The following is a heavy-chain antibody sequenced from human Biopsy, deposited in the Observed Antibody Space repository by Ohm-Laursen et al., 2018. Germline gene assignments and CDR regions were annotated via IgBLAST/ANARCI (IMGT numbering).Heavy chain of an antibody. Sequence: TLSLTCPVSGVSINGGRYYWNWIRHPPGKGLEWIGNIFYSANTYYNPSLKSRVTISVDTAKNQFSLNLSSVTAADTAVYYCARLGSGDYFPTFFDFWGQGALVTVSS. V-gene: IGHV4-31*03. CDR2: IFYSANT. CDR1: GVSINGGRYY. J-gene: IGHJ4*02. D-gene: IGHD5-12*01. CDR3: ARLGSGDYFPTFFDF.